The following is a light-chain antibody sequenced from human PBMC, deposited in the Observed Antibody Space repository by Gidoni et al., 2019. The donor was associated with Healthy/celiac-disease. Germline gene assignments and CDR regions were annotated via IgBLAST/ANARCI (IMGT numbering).Light chain of an antibody. CDR3: QQYGSPTWT. J-gene: IGKJ1*01. V-gene: IGKV3-20*01. CDR1: QSVSSSY. CDR2: GAS. Sequence: EIVLTQSPGTLSLSPGERATLSCRARQSVSSSYLAWYQQKPGQAPRLLIYGASSRATGIPDRFSGSGSGTDFTLTISRLEPEDFAVYYCQQYGSPTWTFGQGTKVEIK.